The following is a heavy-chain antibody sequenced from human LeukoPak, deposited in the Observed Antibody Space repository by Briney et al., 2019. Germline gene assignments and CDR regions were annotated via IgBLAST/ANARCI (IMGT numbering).Heavy chain of an antibody. Sequence: HPGGSLRLSCGASGFTFRNFWMNWVRQAPGKGLEWVANIKDDGSDKYYVDSVKGRFSISKDNAKNSLYLQMNSLRAEDTAVYYCARSRGYYYDAIDYWGQGTLVTVSS. CDR1: GFTFRNFW. J-gene: IGHJ4*02. CDR2: IKDDGSDK. CDR3: ARSRGYYYDAIDY. D-gene: IGHD3-22*01. V-gene: IGHV3-7*01.